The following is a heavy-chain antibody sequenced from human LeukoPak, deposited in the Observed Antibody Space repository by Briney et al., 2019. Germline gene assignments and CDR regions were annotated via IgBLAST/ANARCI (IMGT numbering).Heavy chain of an antibody. J-gene: IGHJ4*02. Sequence: PPETLSLTCAVYGGSFSGYYWSWIRQPPGKGLEWIGEINHSGSTNYNPSLKSRVTISVDTSKNQFSLKLSSVTAADTAVYYCAGVAGRFDYWGQGTLVTVSS. D-gene: IGHD6-19*01. V-gene: IGHV4-34*01. CDR3: AGVAGRFDY. CDR1: GGSFSGYY. CDR2: INHSGST.